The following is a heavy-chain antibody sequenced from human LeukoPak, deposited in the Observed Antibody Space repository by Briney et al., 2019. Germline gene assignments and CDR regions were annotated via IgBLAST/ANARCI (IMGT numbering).Heavy chain of an antibody. CDR2: INPSTGGT. Sequence: ASMKVSCKASGYIFTNNYIHWVRQAPGQGLEWLGWINPSTGGTKYEQQFQGWVTLTRDTSTSTAYLDLSRLKSNDTAVYYCARGYSSMFIDNWGQGTLVSVSS. CDR3: ARGYSSMFIDN. CDR1: GYIFTNNY. V-gene: IGHV1-2*04. D-gene: IGHD2-2*01. J-gene: IGHJ4*02.